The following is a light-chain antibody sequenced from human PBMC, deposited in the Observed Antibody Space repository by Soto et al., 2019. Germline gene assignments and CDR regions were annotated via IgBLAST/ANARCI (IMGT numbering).Light chain of an antibody. CDR2: ATS. CDR3: QQRYSWPVT. J-gene: IGKJ5*01. Sequence: DIVLTQSPGTLSLSPWERATLSCRASQSITNYLGWYQQKPGQAPRLLIYATSHRATGIPARFSGSGSGTDFTLTISSLEPEDFSVYYCQQRYSWPVTFGQGTRLEIK. CDR1: QSITNY. V-gene: IGKV3-11*01.